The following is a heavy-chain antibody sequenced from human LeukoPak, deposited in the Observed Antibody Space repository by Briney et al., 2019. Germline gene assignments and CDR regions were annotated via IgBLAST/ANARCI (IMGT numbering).Heavy chain of an antibody. J-gene: IGHJ4*02. V-gene: IGHV3-7*01. D-gene: IGHD1-14*01. Sequence: GGSLRLSYAASGFTLGVYWMTWVRQAPGKGLEWVANINQDGSEKHYLDSVKGRFTISRDNPRNSLSLQMSSLRAEDTAIYYCARNSESLTHPKYWGQGTLVTVSS. CDR2: INQDGSEK. CDR3: ARNSESLTHPKY. CDR1: GFTLGVYW.